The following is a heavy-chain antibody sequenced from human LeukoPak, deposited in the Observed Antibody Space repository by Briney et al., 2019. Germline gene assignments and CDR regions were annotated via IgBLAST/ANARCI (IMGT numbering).Heavy chain of an antibody. J-gene: IGHJ6*03. V-gene: IGHV4-4*07. Sequence: PSETLSLTCTLSGGSICSYYWSWIRQPAGEGLECIGRIYTSGSTKYNPSLKSRLTISVEKTKNQFSLKLSSVTAADTDVYYCARQGATALDYYYYYMDVRGKGTTVSVSS. D-gene: IGHD1-26*01. CDR3: ARQGATALDYYYYYMDV. CDR2: IYTSGST. CDR1: GGSICSYY.